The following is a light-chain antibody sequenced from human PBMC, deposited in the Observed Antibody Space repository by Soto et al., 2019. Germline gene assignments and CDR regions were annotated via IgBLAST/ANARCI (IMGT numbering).Light chain of an antibody. Sequence: EIVLTQSPGTLSLSPGEGATLSCRASQSVSSSYLAWYQQKPGQAPRLLIYGASSRATGIPDRFSGSGSEIDFPVTISRLEPENFAVYYCQQYGGSPIFSFGPGTKVDIK. CDR2: GAS. CDR3: QQYGGSPIFS. V-gene: IGKV3-20*01. CDR1: QSVSSSY. J-gene: IGKJ3*01.